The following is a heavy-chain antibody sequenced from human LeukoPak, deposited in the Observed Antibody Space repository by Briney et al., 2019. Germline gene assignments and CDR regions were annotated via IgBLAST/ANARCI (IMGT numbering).Heavy chain of an antibody. CDR2: ISAYNGNT. J-gene: IGHJ6*02. CDR3: ARDWLWGDIVVVVAATLGYYGMDV. CDR1: GYTFTSYG. Sequence: ASVKVSCKASGYTFTSYGISWVRQAPGQGLEWMGWISAYNGNTNYAQKLQGRVTMTTDTSTSTAYMELRSLRSDDTAVYYCARDWLWGDIVVVVAATLGYYGMDVWGQGTTVTVSS. V-gene: IGHV1-18*01. D-gene: IGHD2-15*01.